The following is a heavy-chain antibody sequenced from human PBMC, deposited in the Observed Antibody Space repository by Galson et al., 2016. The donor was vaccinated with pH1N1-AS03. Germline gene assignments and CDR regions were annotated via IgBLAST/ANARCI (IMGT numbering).Heavy chain of an antibody. Sequence: SLRLSCAASGFTFTSYSMNWVRQAPGKGLEWVSFISGTGTSNYYADSVKGRFTISRDNVENSLSLQMNILTNEDTAVYYCATSLRLRGITFENWGQGILVTVSS. CDR2: ISGTGTSN. V-gene: IGHV3-48*02. J-gene: IGHJ4*02. CDR3: ATSLRLRGITFEN. D-gene: IGHD1-26*01. CDR1: GFTFTSYS.